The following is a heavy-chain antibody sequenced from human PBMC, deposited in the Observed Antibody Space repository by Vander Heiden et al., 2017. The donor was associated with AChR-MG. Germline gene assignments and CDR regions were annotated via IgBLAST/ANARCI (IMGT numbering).Heavy chain of an antibody. D-gene: IGHD1-20*01. J-gene: IGHJ3*02. Sequence: EVQLVESGGGLVQPGGPLRLSCAASGFTFSSYSMTWVRQAPGQGLEWVSDISSSSSSIYYADSGKGRFTISRDNAKNSLYLQMNSLRAEDTAMYYCARYKGEAPRGAFDISGQGTVVAVSS. CDR2: ISSSSSSI. CDR1: GFTFSSYS. V-gene: IGHV3-48*01. CDR3: ARYKGEAPRGAFDI.